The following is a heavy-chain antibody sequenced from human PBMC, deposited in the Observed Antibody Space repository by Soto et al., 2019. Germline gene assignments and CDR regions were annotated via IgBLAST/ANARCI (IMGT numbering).Heavy chain of an antibody. CDR2: SFSSGGT. D-gene: IGHD3-9*01. V-gene: IGHV3-53*01. Sequence: GGSLRLSCAAFGFTLDTYTMGWVRQAPGKGLEWVAESFSSGGTQYADSVKGRFTISRDNSRNMVFLQMNGLRVEDTALYYCARDREPDGIWTFDSWGQGALVTVSS. J-gene: IGHJ4*02. CDR3: ARDREPDGIWTFDS. CDR1: GFTLDTYT.